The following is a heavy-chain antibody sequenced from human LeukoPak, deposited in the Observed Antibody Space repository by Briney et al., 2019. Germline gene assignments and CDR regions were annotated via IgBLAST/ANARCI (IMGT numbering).Heavy chain of an antibody. CDR2: IYSGGST. J-gene: IGHJ4*02. D-gene: IGHD1-26*01. Sequence: PGGSLRLSCAASGFTVSSNYMSWVRQAPGKGLEWVSVIYSGGSTYYADSVKGRFTISRDNSKNTLYLQMNSLRAEDTAVYYCARDRRGAPGYFDYWGQGTLVTVSS. V-gene: IGHV3-53*01. CDR1: GFTVSSNY. CDR3: ARDRRGAPGYFDY.